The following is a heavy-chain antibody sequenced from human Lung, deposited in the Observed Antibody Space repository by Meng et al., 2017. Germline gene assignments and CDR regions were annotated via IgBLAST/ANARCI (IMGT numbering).Heavy chain of an antibody. CDR2: VYHSGST. CDR1: GGSISSNNR. Sequence: QVQLQKSGPGLVKPSGTLSLTCAVSGGSISSNNRWSWVRQTPGRGLEWIGEVYHSGSTNYNPSLKSRVIISVNNSKNQFSLKLTSVTAADTAVYYCARDDSGYADFDSWGQGTLVTVSS. CDR3: ARDDSGYADFDS. J-gene: IGHJ4*02. V-gene: IGHV4-4*02. D-gene: IGHD3-22*01.